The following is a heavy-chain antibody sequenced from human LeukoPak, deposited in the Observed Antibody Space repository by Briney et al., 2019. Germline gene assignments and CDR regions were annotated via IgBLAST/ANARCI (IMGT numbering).Heavy chain of an antibody. CDR1: GGSISSSSYY. J-gene: IGHJ6*03. Sequence: PSETLSLTCTVSGGSISSSSYYWGWIRQPPGKGLEWIASIYYSGSTYYNPSLKSRVTISVDTSKNQFSLKLSSVTAADTAVYYCAKSYYDFWSGYGGGYYYYMDVWGKGTTVTVSS. CDR3: AKSYYDFWSGYGGGYYYYMDV. D-gene: IGHD3-3*01. CDR2: IYYSGST. V-gene: IGHV4-39*01.